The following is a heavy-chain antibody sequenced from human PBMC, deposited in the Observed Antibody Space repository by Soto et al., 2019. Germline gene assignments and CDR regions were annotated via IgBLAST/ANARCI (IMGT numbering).Heavy chain of an antibody. V-gene: IGHV3-21*01. J-gene: IGHJ4*02. CDR1: GFTFSTYS. D-gene: IGHD5-12*01. Sequence: GGSLRLSCAASGFTFSTYSMNWVRQAPGKGLEWVSSISSSSSYMYYADSVKGRFTISRDNAKNSLYLQMNSLRAEDTAIYYCATMATMSSFDYWAREPWSPSPQ. CDR3: ATMATMSSFDY. CDR2: ISSSSSYM.